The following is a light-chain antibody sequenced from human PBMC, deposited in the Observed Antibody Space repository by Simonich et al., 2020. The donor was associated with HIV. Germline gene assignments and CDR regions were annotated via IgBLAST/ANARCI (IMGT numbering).Light chain of an antibody. J-gene: IGKJ2*01. V-gene: IGKV3-15*01. CDR2: GAS. CDR1: QNVSSN. Sequence: EIVMTQSPVTLSVSPGERATLSCRASQNVSSNLALDQQKPGQAPSLLIYGASTRATGIPASFSGSGSGTEFALTISSLQSEDFAVYYCQQYNNWPYTFGQGTKLEIK. CDR3: QQYNNWPYT.